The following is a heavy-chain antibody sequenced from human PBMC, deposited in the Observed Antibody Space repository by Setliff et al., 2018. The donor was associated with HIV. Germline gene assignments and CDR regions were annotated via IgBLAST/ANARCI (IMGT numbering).Heavy chain of an antibody. D-gene: IGHD2-2*01. CDR1: GYIFTDYY. J-gene: IGHJ4*02. Sequence: ASVKVSCKASGYIFTDYYIHWVRQAPGQGLEWMGAMKPSSDATFYAQKLQGRVTITRDTSASTAYMELRSLRSEDTAVYYCAFSSREFPFDYWGQGTLVTVSS. CDR3: AFSSREFPFDY. CDR2: MKPSSDAT. V-gene: IGHV1-46*01.